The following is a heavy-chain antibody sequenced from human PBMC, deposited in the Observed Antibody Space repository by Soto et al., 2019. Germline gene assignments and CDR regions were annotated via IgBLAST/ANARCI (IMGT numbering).Heavy chain of an antibody. CDR2: ISGSGGST. V-gene: IGHV3-23*01. CDR3: AKGATYYDFWSGYYTGRNAFDI. J-gene: IGHJ3*02. D-gene: IGHD3-3*01. CDR1: GFTFSSYA. Sequence: GGSLRLSCAASGFTFSSYAMSWVRQAPGKGLEWVSAISGSGGSTYYADSVKGRLTISRDNSKNTLYLQMNSLRAEETAVYYCAKGATYYDFWSGYYTGRNAFDIWGQGTMVTVSS.